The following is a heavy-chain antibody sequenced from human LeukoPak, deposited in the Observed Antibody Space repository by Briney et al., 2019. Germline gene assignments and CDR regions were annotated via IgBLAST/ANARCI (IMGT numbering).Heavy chain of an antibody. CDR2: IIPIFGTA. CDR3: ARAGEYFDWLLSPNWFDP. Sequence: EASVKVSCKASGGTFSSYAISWVRQAPGHGLEWMGGIIPIFGTANYAQKFQGRVTITADKSTSTAYMELSSLRSEDTAVYYCARAGEYFDWLLSPNWFDPWGQGTLVTVSS. CDR1: GGTFSSYA. D-gene: IGHD3-9*01. V-gene: IGHV1-69*06. J-gene: IGHJ5*02.